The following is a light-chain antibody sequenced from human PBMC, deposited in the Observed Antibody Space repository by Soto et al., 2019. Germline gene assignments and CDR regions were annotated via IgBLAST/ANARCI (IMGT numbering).Light chain of an antibody. CDR1: QSVSSSY. CDR3: QQYGSSPRT. V-gene: IGKV3-20*01. Sequence: EIVLTQSPGTLSLSLGERATLSYRASQSVSSSYLAWYQQKPGQAPRLLIYGASSRATGIPDRFSGSGSGTDFTLTISRLEPEDFAVYYCQQYGSSPRTFGQGTKVDIK. J-gene: IGKJ1*01. CDR2: GAS.